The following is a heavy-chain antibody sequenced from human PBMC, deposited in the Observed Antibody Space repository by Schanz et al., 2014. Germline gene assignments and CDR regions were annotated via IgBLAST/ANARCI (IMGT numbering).Heavy chain of an antibody. CDR3: ARDSRPNYDFLTAYYSIDY. V-gene: IGHV3-21*01. Sequence: EVQLVGSGGGLIQPGGSLRLSCTASGFAFSSYKMNWVRQAPGKGLEWVSSISSSGSYIHYADSVKGRFTISRDNAKNTLYLQMNSLRAEDTAVYYCARDSRPNYDFLTAYYSIDYWGQGTLVTVSS. CDR1: GFAFSSYK. CDR2: ISSSGSYI. J-gene: IGHJ4*02. D-gene: IGHD3-9*01.